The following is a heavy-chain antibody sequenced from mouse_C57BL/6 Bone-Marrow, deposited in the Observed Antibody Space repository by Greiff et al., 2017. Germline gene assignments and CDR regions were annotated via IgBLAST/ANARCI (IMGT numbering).Heavy chain of an antibody. CDR2: ISSGGSYT. CDR3: ARHGDYGGHAMDY. D-gene: IGHD2-4*01. V-gene: IGHV5-6*01. CDR1: GFTFSSYG. J-gene: IGHJ4*01. Sequence: EVQLVESGGDLVKPGGSLKLSCAASGFTFSSYGMSWVRQTPDKRLEWVATISSGGSYTYYPDSVQGRFTISRDNAKNTLYLQMSSLKSEDTAMYYCARHGDYGGHAMDYWGQGTSVTVSS.